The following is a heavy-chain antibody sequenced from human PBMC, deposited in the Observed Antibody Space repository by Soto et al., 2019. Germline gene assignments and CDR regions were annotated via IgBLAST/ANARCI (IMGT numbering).Heavy chain of an antibody. CDR2: ISGNSGKT. CDR3: AKLGFVLMELYYFHQ. J-gene: IGHJ4*01. V-gene: IGHV3-23*01. CDR1: GFTFSSYA. D-gene: IGHD2-8*01. Sequence: VGSLRLSCTASGFTFSSYAMSWVRQAPGKELEWVSTISGNSGKTNYAESVKGRFSISRDNSKNTVHLQLDSLRAEDTAVYFCAKLGFVLMELYYFHQWGHGTLVTVSS.